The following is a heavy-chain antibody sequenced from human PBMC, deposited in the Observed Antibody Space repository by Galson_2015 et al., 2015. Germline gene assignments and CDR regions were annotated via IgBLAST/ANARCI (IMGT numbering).Heavy chain of an antibody. D-gene: IGHD3-22*01. CDR3: ARTPRVYDSSGYFPYYYYYMDV. J-gene: IGHJ6*03. Sequence: SLRLSCAASGFTFSSYAMSWVRQAPGKGLEWVSAISGSGGSTYYADSVKGRFTISRDNSKNTLYLQMNSLRAEDTAVYYCARTPRVYDSSGYFPYYYYYMDVWGKGTTVTVSS. CDR1: GFTFSSYA. CDR2: ISGSGGST. V-gene: IGHV3-23*01.